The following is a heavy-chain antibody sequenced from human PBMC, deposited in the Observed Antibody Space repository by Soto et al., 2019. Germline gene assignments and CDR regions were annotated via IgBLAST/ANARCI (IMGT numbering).Heavy chain of an antibody. D-gene: IGHD2-15*01. CDR1: GGSISSGGYY. Sequence: QVQLQESGPGLVKPSQTLYLTCTVSGGSISSGGYYWSWIRQHPGKGLEWIGYIYYSGSTYYNPSLKSRVTISVDTSKNQFSLKLSSVTAADTAVYYCARKTQTGSREWYFDLWGRGTLVTVSS. V-gene: IGHV4-31*03. CDR3: ARKTQTGSREWYFDL. CDR2: IYYSGST. J-gene: IGHJ2*01.